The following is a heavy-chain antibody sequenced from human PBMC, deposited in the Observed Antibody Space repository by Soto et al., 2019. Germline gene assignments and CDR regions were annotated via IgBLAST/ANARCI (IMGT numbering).Heavy chain of an antibody. CDR1: GFTVSSNY. Sequence: GGSLRLSCAASGFTVSSNYMSWVRQAPGKGLEWVSVIYSGGSTYYADSVKGRFTISRDNSKNTLYLQMNSLRAEDTAVYYCARDPGYYYYDSSGYYDYWGQGT. CDR2: IYSGGST. J-gene: IGHJ4*02. D-gene: IGHD3-22*01. V-gene: IGHV3-66*01. CDR3: ARDPGYYYYDSSGYYDY.